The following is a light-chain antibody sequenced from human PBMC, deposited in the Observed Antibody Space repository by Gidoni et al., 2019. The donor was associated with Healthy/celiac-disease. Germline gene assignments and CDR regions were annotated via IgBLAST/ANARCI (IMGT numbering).Light chain of an antibody. CDR3: QQYGGSPPVT. V-gene: IGKV3-20*01. J-gene: IGKJ5*01. CDR1: QSVSANY. Sequence: EIVLTQSPDTLSLSPRERATLSCRASQSVSANYLVWYQHKPGQPPRFLLYGASNRATGVPGRFSGSGSGTDFTLTISSLEPEDFGVYYCQQYGGSPPVTFXXXTRLEIK. CDR2: GAS.